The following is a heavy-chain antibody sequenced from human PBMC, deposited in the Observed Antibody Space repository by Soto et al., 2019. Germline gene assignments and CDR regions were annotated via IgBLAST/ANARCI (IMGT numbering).Heavy chain of an antibody. V-gene: IGHV3-9*01. D-gene: IGHD3-22*01. CDR3: ARDDRGGDSSGYYFDY. CDR2: ISWNSGSI. Sequence: GGSLRLSCAASGFTFDDYAMHWVRQAPGKGLEWVSGISWNSGSIGYADSVKGRFTISRDNAKNSLYLQMNSLRAEDTAVYYCARDDRGGDSSGYYFDYWGQGTLVTVSS. J-gene: IGHJ4*02. CDR1: GFTFDDYA.